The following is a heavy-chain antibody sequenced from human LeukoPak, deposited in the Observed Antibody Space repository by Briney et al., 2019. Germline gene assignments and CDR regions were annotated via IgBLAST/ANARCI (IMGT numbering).Heavy chain of an antibody. Sequence: GGSLRLSCAASRFTFSSYWMSWVRQAPGKGLEWVANIKQDGSEKYYVDSVKGRFTISRDNAKNSLYLQMNSLRAEDTAVYYCARGRGGKYGKYYFDYWGQGTLVTVSS. V-gene: IGHV3-7*01. CDR3: ARGRGGKYGKYYFDY. CDR1: RFTFSSYW. CDR2: IKQDGSEK. J-gene: IGHJ4*02. D-gene: IGHD3-16*01.